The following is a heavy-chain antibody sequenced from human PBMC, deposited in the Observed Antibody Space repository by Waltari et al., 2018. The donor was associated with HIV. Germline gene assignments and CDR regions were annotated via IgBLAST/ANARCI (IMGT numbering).Heavy chain of an antibody. CDR1: GFSFSTYW. D-gene: IGHD3-10*02. V-gene: IGHV3-74*01. Sequence: EVQLVESGGGSVQPGGSLRLSCVVPGFSFSTYWMHWVRQTPGKGLVWVARINEDGNTIDHAGSVRGRFTISRDSAKNTLFLQMNSLRDEDTAMYYCVKDMFGEYDYWGQGALVTVSS. CDR3: VKDMFGEYDY. CDR2: INEDGNTI. J-gene: IGHJ4*02.